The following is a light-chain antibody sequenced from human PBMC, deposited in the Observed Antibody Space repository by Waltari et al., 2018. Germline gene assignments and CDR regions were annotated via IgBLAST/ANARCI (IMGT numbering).Light chain of an antibody. J-gene: IGKJ1*01. CDR3: LQDYDYPWT. Sequence: AIQMTQSPSSLSASVGDRVTITCRASQGIGNDLHWYQQKPGKVPELLIFAASILQSGVPSRFSGSGSGTDFTLTISSLQPEGFATYYCLQDYDYPWTFGPGTKLDVK. CDR2: AAS. V-gene: IGKV1-6*01. CDR1: QGIGND.